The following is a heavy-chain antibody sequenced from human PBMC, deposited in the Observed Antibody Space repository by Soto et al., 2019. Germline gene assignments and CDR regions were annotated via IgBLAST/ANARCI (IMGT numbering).Heavy chain of an antibody. Sequence: SVKVSCKASEGTFSSYAISWVRQAPGQGLEWMGGIIPIFGTANYAQKFQGRVTITADESTSTAYMELSSLRSEDTAVYYCARDTRLPNYYFDYWGQGTLVTVSS. D-gene: IGHD1-7*01. V-gene: IGHV1-69*13. CDR1: EGTFSSYA. CDR2: IIPIFGTA. J-gene: IGHJ4*02. CDR3: ARDTRLPNYYFDY.